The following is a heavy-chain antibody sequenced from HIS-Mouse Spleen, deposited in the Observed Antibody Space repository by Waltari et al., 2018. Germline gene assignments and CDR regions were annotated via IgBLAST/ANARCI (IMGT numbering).Heavy chain of an antibody. D-gene: IGHD6-13*01. J-gene: IGHJ2*01. V-gene: IGHV4-39*07. CDR2: IYYSGRT. CDR3: AREIPYSSSWYDWYFDL. Sequence: QLQLQESGPGLVKPSETLSLTCTVSGGSISSSSYYWGWIRQPPGKGLEWIGSIYYSGRTYCNPSLKRRVTISVDTSQNQFSLKLSSVTAADTAVYYCAREIPYSSSWYDWYFDLWGRGTLVTVSS. CDR1: GGSISSSSYY.